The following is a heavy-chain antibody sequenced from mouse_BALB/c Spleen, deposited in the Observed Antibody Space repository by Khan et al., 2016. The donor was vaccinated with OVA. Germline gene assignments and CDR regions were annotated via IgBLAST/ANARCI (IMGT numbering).Heavy chain of an antibody. J-gene: IGHJ3*01. CDR2: IDPSDSET. Sequence: QVQLKQSGAELVRPGASVKLSCKASGYTFTSYWMNWVKQRPGHGLEWIGRIDPSDSETHYNQVFKDKATLTVDNSSSPAYIQLSSLTSEDLAVYYCARREKYGYDPSWFAYWGQGTLVTVSA. V-gene: IGHV1-61*01. D-gene: IGHD2-2*01. CDR3: ARREKYGYDPSWFAY. CDR1: GYTFTSYW.